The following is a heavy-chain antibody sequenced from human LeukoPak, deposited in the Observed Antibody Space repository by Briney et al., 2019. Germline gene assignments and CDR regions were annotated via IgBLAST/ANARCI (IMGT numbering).Heavy chain of an antibody. V-gene: IGHV4-59*01. D-gene: IGHD3-16*01. CDR3: ARVLDLSKRGLDAFDI. J-gene: IGHJ3*02. CDR1: GGSISSYF. CDR2: VYYSGST. Sequence: SETPSLTCTVSGGSISSYFWSWIRQPPGKGLEWIGYVYYSGSTNYNPSLKSRVTISVDTSKKQFSLKLSSATAADTAVYYCARVLDLSKRGLDAFDIWGQGTMVTVSS.